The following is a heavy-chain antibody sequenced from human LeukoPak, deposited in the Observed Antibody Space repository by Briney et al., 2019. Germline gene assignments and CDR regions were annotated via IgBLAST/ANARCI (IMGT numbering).Heavy chain of an antibody. V-gene: IGHV4-59*01. Sequence: SETLSLTCTVSGGSISSYYWSWIRQPPGRGLEWIGYIYYSGSTNYNPSLKSRVTISVDTSKNQFSLKLSSVTAADTAVYYCASTDSSSPFDYWGQGTLVTVSS. J-gene: IGHJ4*02. CDR3: ASTDSSSPFDY. CDR2: IYYSGST. D-gene: IGHD6-6*01. CDR1: GGSISSYY.